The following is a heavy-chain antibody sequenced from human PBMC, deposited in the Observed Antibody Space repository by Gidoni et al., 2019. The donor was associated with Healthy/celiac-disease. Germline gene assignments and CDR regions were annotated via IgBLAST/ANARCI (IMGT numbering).Heavy chain of an antibody. J-gene: IGHJ4*02. Sequence: VQPGRSLRLSCAASGFTFSSYAMHWVRQAPGKGLEWVAVISYDGSNKYYADSVKGRFTISRDNSKNTLYLQMNSLRAEDTAVYYCARDPSRFGEDYFDYWGQGTLVTVSS. CDR3: ARDPSRFGEDYFDY. D-gene: IGHD3-10*01. CDR1: GFTFSSYA. V-gene: IGHV3-30*01. CDR2: ISYDGSNK.